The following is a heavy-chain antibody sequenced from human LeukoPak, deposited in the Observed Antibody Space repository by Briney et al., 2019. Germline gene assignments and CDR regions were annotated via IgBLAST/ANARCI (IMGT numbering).Heavy chain of an antibody. CDR1: GGTFSSYA. V-gene: IGHV1-69*04. CDR2: IIPILGIA. Sequence: GASVKVSCKASGGTFSSYAISWVRQAPGQGLEWMGRIIPILGIANYAQKFQGRVTITADKSTSTAYMELSSLRSEDTAVYYCARDQYSGSYSYWGQGTLVTVSS. CDR3: ARDQYSGSYSY. D-gene: IGHD1-26*01. J-gene: IGHJ4*02.